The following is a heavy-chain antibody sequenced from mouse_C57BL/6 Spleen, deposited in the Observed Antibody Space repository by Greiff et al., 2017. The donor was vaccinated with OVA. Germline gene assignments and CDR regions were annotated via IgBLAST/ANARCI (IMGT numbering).Heavy chain of an antibody. CDR3: AGAYYYGSSYVNY. Sequence: EVQGVESGPELVKPGASVKMSCKASGYTFTDYNMHWVKQSHGKSLEWIGYINPNNGGTSYNQKFKGKATLTVNKSSSTAYMELRSLTSEDSAVYYCAGAYYYGSSYVNYWGQGTTLTVSS. CDR2: INPNNGGT. J-gene: IGHJ2*01. CDR1: GYTFTDYN. V-gene: IGHV1-22*01. D-gene: IGHD1-1*01.